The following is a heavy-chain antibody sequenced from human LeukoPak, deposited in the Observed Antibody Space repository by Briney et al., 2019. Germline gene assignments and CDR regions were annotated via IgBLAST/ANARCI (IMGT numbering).Heavy chain of an antibody. CDR3: ARAGRTRPYYYYGMDV. Sequence: GSLRLSCAASGFTFSNSWMSWIRQPPGKGLEWIGEINHSGSTNYNPSLKSRVTISVDTSKNQFSLKLSSVTAADTAVYYCARAGRTRPYYYYGMDVWGQGTTVTVSS. V-gene: IGHV4-34*01. CDR2: INHSGST. J-gene: IGHJ6*02. CDR1: GFTFSNSW.